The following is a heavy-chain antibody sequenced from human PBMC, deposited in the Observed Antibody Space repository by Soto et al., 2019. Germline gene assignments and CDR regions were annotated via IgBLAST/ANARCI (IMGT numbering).Heavy chain of an antibody. Sequence: SETLSLTCTVSGGSISSYYWSWIRQPPGKGLEWIGYIYYSGSTNYNPSLKSRVTISVDTSKNQFSLKLSSVTAADTAVYYCARVHYYDSSGYYNLRFDPWGQGTLVTVSS. J-gene: IGHJ5*02. CDR3: ARVHYYDSSGYYNLRFDP. V-gene: IGHV4-59*01. CDR1: GGSISSYY. D-gene: IGHD3-22*01. CDR2: IYYSGST.